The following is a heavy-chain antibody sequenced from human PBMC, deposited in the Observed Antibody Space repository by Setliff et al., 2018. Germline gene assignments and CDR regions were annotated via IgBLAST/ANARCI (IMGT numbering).Heavy chain of an antibody. CDR2: IYTSWST. D-gene: IGHD3-3*01. V-gene: IGHV4-61*09. CDR3: ARMSGFQYIDV. Sequence: SETLSLTCAVSGGSISNTFYYWTWIRQPAGKGLEWIGQIYTSWSTNYNPSLKSRVTISVDTSKNQFSLQLSSVTAADTAVYYCARMSGFQYIDVWDKGTTVTVSS. CDR1: GGSISNTFYY. J-gene: IGHJ6*03.